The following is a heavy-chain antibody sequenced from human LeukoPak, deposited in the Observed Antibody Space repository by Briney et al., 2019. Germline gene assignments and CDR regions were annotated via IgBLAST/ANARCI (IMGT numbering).Heavy chain of an antibody. CDR1: GFTVSSNC. V-gene: IGHV3-66*02. CDR3: AREGGPPGNYALRVYYYYGMDV. CDR2: IYSGGST. D-gene: IGHD2-2*01. J-gene: IGHJ6*04. Sequence: PGGSLRLSCAASGFTVSSNCMSWVRQAPGKGLEWVSVIYSGGSTYYADSVKGRFTISRDNSKNTLYLQMNSLRAEDTAVYYCAREGGPPGNYALRVYYYYGMDVWGKGTTVTVSS.